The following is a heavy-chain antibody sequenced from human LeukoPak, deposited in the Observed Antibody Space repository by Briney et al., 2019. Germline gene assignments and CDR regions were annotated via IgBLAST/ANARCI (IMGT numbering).Heavy chain of an antibody. CDR2: INHSGST. CDR1: GGSFSGYY. CDR3: ANYDFWGGYYDY. V-gene: IGHV4-34*01. D-gene: IGHD3-3*01. J-gene: IGHJ4*02. Sequence: SETLSLTCAVYGGSFSGYYWSWIRQPRGKGLEWIGEINHSGSTNYNPSLKSRVTISVDTSKNQFSLKLSSVTAADTAVYYCANYDFWGGYYDYWGQGTLVTVSS.